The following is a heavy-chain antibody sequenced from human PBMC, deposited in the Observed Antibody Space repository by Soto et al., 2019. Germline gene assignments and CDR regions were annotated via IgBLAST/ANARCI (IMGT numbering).Heavy chain of an antibody. CDR3: SKGAAARYNYYMDV. D-gene: IGHD2-2*01. J-gene: IGHJ6*03. CDR2: ISWDSDNI. Sequence: EVQLVESGGGLVQPGRSLRLSCAASGFTFDDYAMHWVRQVPGKGLEWVSGISWDSDNIGYADSVKGRFTISRDNAKNSLYLQMNSLRPEDTALYYCSKGAAARYNYYMDVWGKGTTVTVS. V-gene: IGHV3-9*01. CDR1: GFTFDDYA.